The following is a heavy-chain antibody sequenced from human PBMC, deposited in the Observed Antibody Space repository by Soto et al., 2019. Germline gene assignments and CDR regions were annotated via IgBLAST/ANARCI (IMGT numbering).Heavy chain of an antibody. CDR2: INPNSGGT. Sequence: ASVKVSCKASGYTFTGYYMHWVRQAPGQGLEWMGWINPNSGGTNYAQKFQGRVTMTRDKSISTAYMELSRLRSDDTAVYYCARGVLWRAVHDYWGQGTLVTVSS. D-gene: IGHD2-21*01. J-gene: IGHJ4*02. V-gene: IGHV1-2*02. CDR1: GYTFTGYY. CDR3: ARGVLWRAVHDY.